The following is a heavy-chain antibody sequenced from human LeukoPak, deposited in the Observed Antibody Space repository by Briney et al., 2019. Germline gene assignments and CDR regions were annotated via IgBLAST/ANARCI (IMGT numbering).Heavy chain of an antibody. Sequence: ASVKVSCKASGYTFTTYGISWVRQAPGQGLEWMGWISAYNGNTKYAQKLQGRVSMTTDTSTSTAYMELSSLRSEDTAVYYCARERYSSSPPDYWGQGTLVTVSS. D-gene: IGHD6-13*01. CDR2: ISAYNGNT. J-gene: IGHJ4*02. CDR1: GYTFTTYG. CDR3: ARERYSSSPPDY. V-gene: IGHV1-18*01.